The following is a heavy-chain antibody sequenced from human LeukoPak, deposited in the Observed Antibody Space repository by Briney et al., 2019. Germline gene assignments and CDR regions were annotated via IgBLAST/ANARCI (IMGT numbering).Heavy chain of an antibody. J-gene: IGHJ4*02. Sequence: SETLSLTCTVSGDSISSGGYYWSWIRQHPGKGLEWIGYIYYSGSTYYNPSLKSRVTISVDTSKNQFSLKLSSVTAADTAVYYCARGAMGMTTEIPPDYWGQGTLVTVSS. CDR1: GDSISSGGYY. CDR2: IYYSGST. V-gene: IGHV4-31*03. D-gene: IGHD4-17*01. CDR3: ARGAMGMTTEIPPDY.